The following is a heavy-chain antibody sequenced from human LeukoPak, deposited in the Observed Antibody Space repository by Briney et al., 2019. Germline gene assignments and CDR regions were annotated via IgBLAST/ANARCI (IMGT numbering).Heavy chain of an antibody. CDR2: IRYDGSNR. CDR3: AKGRGWEASYYYYYMDV. D-gene: IGHD1-26*01. Sequence: GGSLRLSCGVSGFTFSSYGMHWVRQAPGKGLEWVAYIRYDGSNRHYADSVKGRFTISRDNSKNTLYLQMNSLRAEDTAVYYCAKGRGWEASYYYYYMDVWGKGTTVTISS. V-gene: IGHV3-30*02. J-gene: IGHJ6*03. CDR1: GFTFSSYG.